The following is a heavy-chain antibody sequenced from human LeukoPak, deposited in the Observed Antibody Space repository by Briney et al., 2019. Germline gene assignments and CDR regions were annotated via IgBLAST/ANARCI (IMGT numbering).Heavy chain of an antibody. CDR3: ATTRYNWNSCFDP. J-gene: IGHJ5*02. V-gene: IGHV4-4*02. Sequence: PSETLSLTCAVSGGSISSNNWWGWVRQPPGKGLEWIGEIYHSGSPNYNPSLKSRVTISVDKSRNHFSLNLSSVTAADTAVYYCATTRYNWNSCFDPWGQGTLVTVSS. CDR2: IYHSGSP. CDR1: GGSISSNNW. D-gene: IGHD1-7*01.